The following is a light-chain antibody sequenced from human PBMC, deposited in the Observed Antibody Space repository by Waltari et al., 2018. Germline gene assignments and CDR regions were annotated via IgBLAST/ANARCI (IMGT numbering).Light chain of an antibody. CDR3: QQSSNWPRT. J-gene: IGKJ1*01. CDR2: DAS. CDR1: QSVSSY. Sequence: EIVLTQSPATLSLSPGERATLSCRASQSVSSYLAWYQQKPGQAPRLLIYDASNRATGISARFSGSGSGTDFTLIISSLEPEDFAVYYCQQSSNWPRTFGQGTKVEIK. V-gene: IGKV3-11*01.